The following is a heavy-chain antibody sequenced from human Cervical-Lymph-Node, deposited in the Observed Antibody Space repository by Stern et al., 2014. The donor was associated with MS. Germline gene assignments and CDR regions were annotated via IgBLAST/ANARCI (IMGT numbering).Heavy chain of an antibody. Sequence: VQLVQSGPEVKKPGASVKVSCKASGYTFTNFRINWVRQAPGQGLEWMGWISTNNGNAHYAQNIHGRVTITAHTTTTSAYMELRSLRSSATAVYYCARSGGSFWGRGTLVTVSS. J-gene: IGHJ4*02. D-gene: IGHD3-16*01. CDR3: ARSGGSF. CDR2: ISTNNGNA. V-gene: IGHV1-18*01. CDR1: GYTFTNFR.